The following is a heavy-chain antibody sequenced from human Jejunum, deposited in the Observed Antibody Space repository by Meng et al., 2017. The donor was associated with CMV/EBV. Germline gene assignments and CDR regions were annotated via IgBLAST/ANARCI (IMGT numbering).Heavy chain of an antibody. D-gene: IGHD1-14*01. CDR1: GGSISSYY. Sequence: LSLNCTVSGGSISSYYWSWIRQPPGKGLEWIGYIYYSGSTNYNPSLKSRVTISVDTSKNQFSLKLSSVTAADTAVYYCARNPGMDVWGQGTTVTVSS. V-gene: IGHV4-59*01. J-gene: IGHJ6*02. CDR3: ARNPGMDV. CDR2: IYYSGST.